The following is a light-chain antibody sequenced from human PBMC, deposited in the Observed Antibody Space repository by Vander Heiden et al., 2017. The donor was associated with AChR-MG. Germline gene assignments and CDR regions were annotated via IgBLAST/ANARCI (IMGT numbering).Light chain of an antibody. V-gene: IGKV3-15*01. CDR2: AAS. Sequence: EIVMTQSPATLSVSPGERVTLSCRASDSVSTNLAWYQQKPGQPPRLLIYAASTRATGIPARFSGSGSETEFSLAISSLQSEDSAVYYCQQYYNWPRTIGQGTKVEIK. CDR1: DSVSTN. J-gene: IGKJ1*01. CDR3: QQYYNWPRT.